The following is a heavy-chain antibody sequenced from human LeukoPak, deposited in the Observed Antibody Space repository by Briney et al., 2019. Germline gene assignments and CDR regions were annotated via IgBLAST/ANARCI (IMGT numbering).Heavy chain of an antibody. V-gene: IGHV1-2*02. D-gene: IGHD4-23*01. Sequence: ASVKVCCKASGYTFTGYYMHWVRQAPEQGPEWMGWINPNSGGTSYAQKFQSRVTMTRDTFISTAYMELSSLRSEDTAVYYCARDLNSYYFDYWGQGTLVTVSS. J-gene: IGHJ4*02. CDR2: INPNSGGT. CDR1: GYTFTGYY. CDR3: ARDLNSYYFDY.